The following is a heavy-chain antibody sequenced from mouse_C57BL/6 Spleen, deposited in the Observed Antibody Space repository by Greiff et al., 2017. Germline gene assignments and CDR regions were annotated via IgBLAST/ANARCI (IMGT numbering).Heavy chain of an antibody. J-gene: IGHJ2*01. CDR3: ANYYYGSSFYFDY. V-gene: IGHV1-39*01. D-gene: IGHD1-1*01. Sequence: VQLQQSGPELVKPGASVKISCKASGYSFTDYNMNWVKQSNGKSLEWIGVINPNYGTTSYNQKFKGKATLTVDQSSSTAYMQLNSLTSEDSAVXYCANYYYGSSFYFDYWGQGTTLTVSS. CDR1: GYSFTDYN. CDR2: INPNYGTT.